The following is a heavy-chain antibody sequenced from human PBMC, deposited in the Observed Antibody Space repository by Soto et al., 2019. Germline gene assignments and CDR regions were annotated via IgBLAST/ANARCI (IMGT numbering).Heavy chain of an antibody. D-gene: IGHD6-13*01. CDR3: AREEIAAAGTWWFDP. V-gene: IGHV3-33*01. Sequence: PGGSLRLSCAASGFTFSSYGMHWGRQAPGKGLEWVAVISYDGSNKYYAYSVKVRFTISRDNSKNTMYLQVNSLRAEDTAVYYCAREEIAAAGTWWFDPWGQGTLVTVSS. CDR1: GFTFSSYG. J-gene: IGHJ5*02. CDR2: ISYDGSNK.